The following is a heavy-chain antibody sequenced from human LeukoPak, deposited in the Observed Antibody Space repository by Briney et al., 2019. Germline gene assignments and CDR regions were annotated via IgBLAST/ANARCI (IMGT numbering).Heavy chain of an antibody. CDR2: ISYDGSNK. CDR1: GFTFSSYA. Sequence: GGSLRLSCAASGFTFSSYAMHWVRQAPGKGLEWVAVISYDGSNKYYADSVKGRFTISRDNSKNTLYLQMNSLRAEDTAVYYCARDNSGPAFDPWGQGTLITVSS. D-gene: IGHD1-26*01. V-gene: IGHV3-30-3*01. J-gene: IGHJ5*02. CDR3: ARDNSGPAFDP.